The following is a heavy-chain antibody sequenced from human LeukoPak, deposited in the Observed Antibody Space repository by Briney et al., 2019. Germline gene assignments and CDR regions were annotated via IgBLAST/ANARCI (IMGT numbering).Heavy chain of an antibody. V-gene: IGHV4-34*01. CDR1: GGSFSDDY. J-gene: IGHJ6*02. D-gene: IGHD3-10*01. CDR2: INPSGST. CDR3: ARVYGSGTYYPTALGMDV. Sequence: SETLSLTCVVPGGSFSDDYWTWIRQPPGKGLEWIGEINPSGSTNYNPSLRSRVSMSVDTSKKQFSLRLTSVTAADTAVYYCARVYGSGTYYPTALGMDVWGQGTTVTISS.